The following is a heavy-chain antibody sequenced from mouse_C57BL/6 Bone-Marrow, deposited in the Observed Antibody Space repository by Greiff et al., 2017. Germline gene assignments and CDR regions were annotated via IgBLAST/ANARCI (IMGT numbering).Heavy chain of an antibody. CDR3: AKGQLNMDY. CDR2: IHPNSGST. CDR1: GYTFTSYW. D-gene: IGHD3-2*02. J-gene: IGHJ4*01. V-gene: IGHV1-64*01. Sequence: VQLQQPGAELVKPGASVKLSCKASGYTFTSYWMHWVKQRPGQGLEWIGMIHPNSGSTNYNEKFKSKATLTVDKSSCTAYMQLSSLTAEDSAVYYCAKGQLNMDYWGQGTSVTGSS.